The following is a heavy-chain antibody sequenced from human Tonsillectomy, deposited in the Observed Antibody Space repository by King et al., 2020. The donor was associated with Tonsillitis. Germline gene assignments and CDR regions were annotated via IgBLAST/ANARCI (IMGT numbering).Heavy chain of an antibody. CDR1: GFTFSNYW. J-gene: IGHJ4*02. V-gene: IGHV3-7*03. CDR3: ARVRGSYCGDY. Sequence: VQLVESGGGLVQPGGSLRLSCAASGFTFSNYWMTWVRQAPGKGLEWGANIKQDGSEKYYVDSVKGRFTISRDNAKNSLYLQMNSLRAEDTAVYYCARVRGSYCGDYWGQGTLVTVSS. D-gene: IGHD1-26*01. CDR2: IKQDGSEK.